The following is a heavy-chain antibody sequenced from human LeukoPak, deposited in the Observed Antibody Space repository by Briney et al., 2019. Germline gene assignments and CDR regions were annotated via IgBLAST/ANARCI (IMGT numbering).Heavy chain of an antibody. J-gene: IGHJ3*02. CDR2: IYYSGST. V-gene: IGHV4-59*01. Sequence: PSETLSLTCTVSGGSISSYYWSWIRQPPGKGLEWIGYIYYSGSTNYNPSLKSRVTISVDTSKNQFSLKLSSVTAADTAVYYCARGPDFWSGNDAFDIWGQGTMVTVSS. D-gene: IGHD3-3*01. CDR1: GGSISSYY. CDR3: ARGPDFWSGNDAFDI.